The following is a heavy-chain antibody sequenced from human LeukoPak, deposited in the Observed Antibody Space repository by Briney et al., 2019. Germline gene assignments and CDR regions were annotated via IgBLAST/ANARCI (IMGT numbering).Heavy chain of an antibody. V-gene: IGHV1-24*01. CDR2: FDPEDGET. J-gene: IGHJ6*03. CDR1: GYTLTELS. Sequence: ASVKVSCKVSGYTLTELSMHWVRQAPGKGLEWMGGFDPEDGETIYAQKFQGRVTMTEDTSTDTAYMELSSLRSEDTAVYYCARDRPTDIAAGKLYYYYYMDVWGKGTTVTISS. D-gene: IGHD6-25*01. CDR3: ARDRPTDIAAGKLYYYYYMDV.